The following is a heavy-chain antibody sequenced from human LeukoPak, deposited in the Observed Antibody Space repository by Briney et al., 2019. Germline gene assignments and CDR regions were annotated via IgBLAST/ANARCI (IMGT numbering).Heavy chain of an antibody. Sequence: GASLRLSCAASGFTFSTYAMSWVRQAPGKGLEWVSTISGSGGSTYYADSVKGRFTISRDNSKNTLYLQMNSLRAEDTAVYYCAKGRSEVVTAVINYWGQGTLATVSS. V-gene: IGHV3-23*01. CDR1: GFTFSTYA. D-gene: IGHD2-21*02. CDR2: ISGSGGST. CDR3: AKGRSEVVTAVINY. J-gene: IGHJ4*02.